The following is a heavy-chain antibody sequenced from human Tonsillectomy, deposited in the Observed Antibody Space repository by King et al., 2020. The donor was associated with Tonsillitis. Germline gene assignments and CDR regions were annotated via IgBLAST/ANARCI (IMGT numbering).Heavy chain of an antibody. Sequence: VQLQQWGAGLLKPSETLSLTCAVYGGSFSGYYWSWIRQPPGKGLEWIGEINHSGSTNYNPSLKSRGTISVDTSKNQFSLKLSSVTAADTAVYYCARGNILTGYGYWGQGTLVTVSS. CDR2: INHSGST. V-gene: IGHV4-34*01. J-gene: IGHJ4*02. CDR3: ARGNILTGYGY. CDR1: GGSFSGYY. D-gene: IGHD3-9*01.